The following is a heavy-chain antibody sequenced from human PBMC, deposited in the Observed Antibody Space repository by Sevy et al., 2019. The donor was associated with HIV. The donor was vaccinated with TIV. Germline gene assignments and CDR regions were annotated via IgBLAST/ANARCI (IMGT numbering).Heavy chain of an antibody. Sequence: GESLKISCAASGFTFSSYWMNWIRQAPGKGLEWVANIKQDGSEKYYVDSVKGRFTISRDNAKNSLYLEMNTLGAEDTAVYYCATSGGETWGQGTLVTVSS. D-gene: IGHD3-16*01. CDR1: GFTFSSYW. CDR2: IKQDGSEK. J-gene: IGHJ5*02. V-gene: IGHV3-7*01. CDR3: ATSGGET.